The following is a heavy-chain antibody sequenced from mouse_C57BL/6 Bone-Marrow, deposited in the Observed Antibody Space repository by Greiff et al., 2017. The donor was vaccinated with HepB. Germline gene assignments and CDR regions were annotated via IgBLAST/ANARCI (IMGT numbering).Heavy chain of an antibody. CDR2: MYPRSGNT. CDR1: GYTFTSYG. Sequence: QVQLKESGAELARPGASVKLSCKASGYTFTSYGISWVKQRTGQGLEWIGEMYPRSGNTYYNEKFKGKATLTADKSSSTAYMELRSLTSEDSAVYFCARRGYEYDGVDYWGQGTTLTVSS. V-gene: IGHV1-81*01. D-gene: IGHD2-4*01. J-gene: IGHJ2*01. CDR3: ARRGYEYDGVDY.